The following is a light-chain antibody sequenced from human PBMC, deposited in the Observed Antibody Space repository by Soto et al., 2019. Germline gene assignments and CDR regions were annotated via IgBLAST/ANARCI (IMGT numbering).Light chain of an antibody. Sequence: QSVLTQPSSVSGSPGQSITISCSGTSSDVGGYNHVSWYQQHPGKAPKLVIYEVSNRPSGVSNRFSGSKSGNTASLTISGLQAEDDGDYYCTSYTAYRTYVFGPGTKVTVL. CDR2: EVS. V-gene: IGLV2-14*01. J-gene: IGLJ1*01. CDR3: TSYTAYRTYV. CDR1: SSDVGGYNH.